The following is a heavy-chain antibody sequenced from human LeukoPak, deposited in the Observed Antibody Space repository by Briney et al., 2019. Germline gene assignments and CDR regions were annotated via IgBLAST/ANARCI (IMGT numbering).Heavy chain of an antibody. D-gene: IGHD2-15*01. V-gene: IGHV3-21*01. CDR2: ISSSSSYT. CDR1: GFAFSDYA. CDR3: ARGEWGYDH. Sequence: GGSLRLSCAASGFAFSDYAMNWVGQAPGKGLEGVSSISSSSSYTYYADSVKGRFTISRDNAKQSLYLQMNSLRAEDTAVYYCARGEWGYDHRGQGTLVTVSS. J-gene: IGHJ4*02.